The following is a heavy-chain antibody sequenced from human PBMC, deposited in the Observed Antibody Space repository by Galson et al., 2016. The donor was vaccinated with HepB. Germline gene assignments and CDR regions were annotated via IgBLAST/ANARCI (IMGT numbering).Heavy chain of an antibody. D-gene: IGHD4-17*01. V-gene: IGHV4-31*03. CDR3: ARGGDYGLDY. CDR1: GDSINSGGYF. CDR2: IYYSGST. J-gene: IGHJ4*02. Sequence: TLSLTCTVSGDSINSGGYFWSWIRQHPGKGLEWIGYIYYSGSTDYNPSLKSRLSISGDTSKNHFSLKLTSVTAADTAVYYCARGGDYGLDYWGQGTLVTVSS.